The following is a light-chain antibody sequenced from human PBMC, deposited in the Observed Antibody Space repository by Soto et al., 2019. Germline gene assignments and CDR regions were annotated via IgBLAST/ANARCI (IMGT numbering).Light chain of an antibody. CDR1: TGAVSSGYY. J-gene: IGLJ3*02. Sequence: QAVVTQEPSLTVSPGGTVTLTCASSTGAVSSGYYPNWFQQRPGQAPRALLYSVSNKHSWTPARFSCSLLGGKAALTLSGVQPEDEAEYYCLLYYGGARVFVGGTKLTVL. CDR2: SVS. V-gene: IGLV7-43*01. CDR3: LLYYGGARV.